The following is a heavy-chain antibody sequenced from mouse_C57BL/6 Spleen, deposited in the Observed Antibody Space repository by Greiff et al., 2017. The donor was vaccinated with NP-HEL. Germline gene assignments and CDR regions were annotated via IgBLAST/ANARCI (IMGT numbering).Heavy chain of an antibody. CDR3: ARIYYGNYVDWYFDV. Sequence: EVKLQESGPGLVKPSQSLSLTCSVTGYSITSGYYWNWIRQFPGNKLEWMGYISYDGSNNYNPSLKNRISITRDTSKSQFFLKLNSVTTEDTATYYCARIYYGNYVDWYFDVWGTGTTVTVSS. D-gene: IGHD2-1*01. CDR2: ISYDGSN. CDR1: GYSITSGYY. V-gene: IGHV3-6*01. J-gene: IGHJ1*03.